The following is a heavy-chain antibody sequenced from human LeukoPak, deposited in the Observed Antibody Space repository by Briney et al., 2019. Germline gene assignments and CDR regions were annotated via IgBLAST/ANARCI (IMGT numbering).Heavy chain of an antibody. V-gene: IGHV3-48*03. CDR1: GFTFSSYE. D-gene: IGHD4-17*01. Sequence: GGSLRLSCAASGFTFSSYEMNWVRQAPGKGLEWVSYISSSGSTIYYADSVKGRFTISRDNAKNSLYLQMNSLRAEDTAFYYCARGTDDYGDLFDYWGQGTLVTVSS. CDR2: ISSSGSTI. J-gene: IGHJ4*02. CDR3: ARGTDDYGDLFDY.